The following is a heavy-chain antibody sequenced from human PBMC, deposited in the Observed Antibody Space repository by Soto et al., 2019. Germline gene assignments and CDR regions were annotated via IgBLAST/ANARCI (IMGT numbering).Heavy chain of an antibody. Sequence: QVQLVESGGGVVQPGRSLRLSCAASGFTFRSYGMHWVRQAPGKGLEWVAVIWYDGSNKYYADSVKGRFTISRDNSKNTLYLQMNSLRAEDTAVYYCARDSVVLIPTAIAAFDIWGQGTMVTVSS. CDR3: ARDSVVLIPTAIAAFDI. J-gene: IGHJ3*02. V-gene: IGHV3-33*01. CDR1: GFTFRSYG. CDR2: IWYDGSNK. D-gene: IGHD2-2*01.